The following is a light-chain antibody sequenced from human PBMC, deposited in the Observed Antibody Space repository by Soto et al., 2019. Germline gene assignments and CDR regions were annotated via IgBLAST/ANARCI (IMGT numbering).Light chain of an antibody. CDR2: GAS. CDR1: QTVSSTY. J-gene: IGKJ2*01. CDR3: QQYGRSPPFT. Sequence: EIVLTQSPGTLSLSPGERATLSCRASQTVSSTYIAWYQQSPGQPPRLLIYGASSRATGIPDRFSGSGSVTDFTLTISRLEPEDFAVYFCQQYGRSPPFTFGQGTKVEIK. V-gene: IGKV3-20*01.